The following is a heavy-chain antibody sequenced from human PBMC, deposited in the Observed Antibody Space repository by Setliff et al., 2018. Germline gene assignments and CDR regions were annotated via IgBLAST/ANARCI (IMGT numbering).Heavy chain of an antibody. V-gene: IGHV4-34*11. CDR1: GESFSGHY. CDR3: ARGPPGYYYYMNV. CDR2: LYYSGNT. J-gene: IGHJ6*03. Sequence: SETLSLTCAVYGESFSGHYWSWIRQPPGKGLEWIGYLYYSGNTNYNPSLKSRVTISGDTSQNYFSLKLTSVTKADTAVYYCARGPPGYYYYMNVWGQGTTVTVSS.